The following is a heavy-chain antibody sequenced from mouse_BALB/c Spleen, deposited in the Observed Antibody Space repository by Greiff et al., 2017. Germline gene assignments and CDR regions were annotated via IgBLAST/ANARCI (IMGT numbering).Heavy chain of an antibody. D-gene: IGHD1-1*01. CDR2: ISTYYGDA. CDR3: ARWGSGSSYAMDY. J-gene: IGHJ4*01. Sequence: QVQLQQSGADLVRPGVSLKISCKGSGYTFTDYAMHWVKQSHAKSLEWIGVISTYYGDASYNQKFKGKATMTVDKSSSTVYMELARLTSEDSAIYYCARWGSGSSYAMDYWGQGTSVTVSS. V-gene: IGHV1S137*01. CDR1: GYTFTDYA.